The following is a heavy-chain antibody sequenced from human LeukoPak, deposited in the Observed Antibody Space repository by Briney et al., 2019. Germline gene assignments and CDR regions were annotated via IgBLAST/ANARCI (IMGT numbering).Heavy chain of an antibody. D-gene: IGHD2-21*02. CDR3: AKESYCGGDCYYPFDY. V-gene: IGHV3-30-3*01. J-gene: IGHJ4*02. CDR1: GFTFSSYA. CDR2: ISYDGSNK. Sequence: GGSLRLSCAASGFTFSSYAMHWVRQAPGKGLEWVAVISYDGSNKYYADSVKGRFTISRDNSKNTLYLQMNSLRAEDTAVYYCAKESYCGGDCYYPFDYWGQGTLVTVSS.